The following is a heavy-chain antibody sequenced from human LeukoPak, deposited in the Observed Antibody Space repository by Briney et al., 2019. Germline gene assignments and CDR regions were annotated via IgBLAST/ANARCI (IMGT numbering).Heavy chain of an antibody. J-gene: IGHJ3*01. Sequence: PGGSLRLSCVPSGFIFSSYAMNWVRQAPGKGLEWVSDISGTDERTYYADSVKGRFTISRDNSKNTLYLQMHSLRAEDTAVYYCAKVLLSGNDVDAFDLWGQGTVVTVSS. CDR1: GFIFSSYA. V-gene: IGHV3-23*01. CDR3: AKVLLSGNDVDAFDL. D-gene: IGHD4-23*01. CDR2: ISGTDERT.